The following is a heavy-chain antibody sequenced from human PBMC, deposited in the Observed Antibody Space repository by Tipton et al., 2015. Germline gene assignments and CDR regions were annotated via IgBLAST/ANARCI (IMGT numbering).Heavy chain of an antibody. CDR2: ILHSGRT. CDR3: ARAFGYRYTPRLDFDT. CDR1: GGSISRAHYY. J-gene: IGHJ4*02. D-gene: IGHD5-18*01. V-gene: IGHV4-30-4*01. Sequence: TLSLTCTVSGGSISRAHYYWSWIRLPPGKGLEWIGYILHSGRTDYNPSLQSRITMSVDMSKNQFSLKLSSVTAADTAVYYCARAFGYRYTPRLDFDTWGQGTLVTVSS.